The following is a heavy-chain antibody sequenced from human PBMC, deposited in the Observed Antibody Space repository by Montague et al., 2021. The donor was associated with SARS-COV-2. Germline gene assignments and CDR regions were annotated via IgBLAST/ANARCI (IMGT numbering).Heavy chain of an antibody. Sequence: TLSLTCTVSGGSISSGGYYWSWIRQHPGKGLEWIGYIYYSGSTYYNPSPKSRVTISVDTSKNQFSLKLSSVTAADTAVYYCARGGSYGSGWYGVDYYYGMDVWGQGTTVTVSS. V-gene: IGHV4-31*03. CDR3: ARGGSYGSGWYGVDYYYGMDV. CDR1: GGSISSGGYY. CDR2: IYYSGST. J-gene: IGHJ6*02. D-gene: IGHD6-19*01.